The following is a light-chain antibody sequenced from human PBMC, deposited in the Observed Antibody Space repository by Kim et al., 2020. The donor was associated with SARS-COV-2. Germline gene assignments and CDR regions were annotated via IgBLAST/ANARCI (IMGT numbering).Light chain of an antibody. J-gene: IGKJ4*01. Sequence: LSPGERATRSCRASQSVRVTHLAWYQQKPGQAPRLHIFGASHRAAGIPDRFVGSGAWTDFTLTISRLEPEDFVVYYCQQSSASVTFGGGTKVDIK. CDR3: QQSSASVT. V-gene: IGKV3-20*01. CDR1: QSVRVTH. CDR2: GAS.